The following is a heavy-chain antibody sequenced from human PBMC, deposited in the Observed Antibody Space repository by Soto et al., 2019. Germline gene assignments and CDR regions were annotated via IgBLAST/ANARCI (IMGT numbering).Heavy chain of an antibody. D-gene: IGHD6-13*01. Sequence: SETLSLTCTVSGDSINNYYWSWIRQPPGKRLEWIGYIYYTGSTTYNPSLESRVTMSVDTSKNQFSLKLSFVNAADTAVYYCAKYRRTEAEGFTLDYWGRGTLVTVSS. CDR2: IYYTGST. CDR1: GDSINNYY. CDR3: AKYRRTEAEGFTLDY. J-gene: IGHJ4*02. V-gene: IGHV4-59*01.